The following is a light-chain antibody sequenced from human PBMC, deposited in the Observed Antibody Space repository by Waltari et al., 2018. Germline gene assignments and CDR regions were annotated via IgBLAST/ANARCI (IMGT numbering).Light chain of an antibody. CDR1: QGISNS. J-gene: IGKJ4*01. Sequence: DIQMTQSPSSLSASVGDRVTITCRASQGISNSLAWYQQKPGEAPKLLLHTASRLASGVPSRFSSGGSATDYTLTINGLQPEDFATYYCQQYHRSPLTFGGGTKVEIK. V-gene: IGKV1-NL1*01. CDR3: QQYHRSPLT. CDR2: TAS.